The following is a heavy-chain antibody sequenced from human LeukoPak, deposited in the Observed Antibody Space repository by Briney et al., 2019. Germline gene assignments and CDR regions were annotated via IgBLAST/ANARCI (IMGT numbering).Heavy chain of an antibody. V-gene: IGHV4-39*01. CDR1: GGSISSGSYY. Sequence: SETLSLTCTVSGGSISSGSYYWSWIRQPAGKGLEWIGSIYYSGSTYYNPSLKSRVTISVDTSKNQFSLKLSSVTAADTAVYYCARMYYDFWSGYYRGFDYWGQGTLVTVSS. CDR3: ARMYYDFWSGYYRGFDY. J-gene: IGHJ4*02. CDR2: IYYSGST. D-gene: IGHD3-3*01.